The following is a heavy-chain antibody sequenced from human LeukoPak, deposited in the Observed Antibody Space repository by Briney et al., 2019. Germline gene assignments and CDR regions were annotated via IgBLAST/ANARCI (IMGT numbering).Heavy chain of an antibody. Sequence: SETLSLTCTVSGGSISGYYWSWIRQPPGKGLEWIGEINHSGSTNYNPSLKSRVTISVDTSKNQFSLKLSSVTAADTAVYYCARVVAAEEYYFDYWGQGTLVTVSS. CDR2: INHSGST. V-gene: IGHV4-34*01. CDR1: GGSISGYY. D-gene: IGHD1-26*01. J-gene: IGHJ4*02. CDR3: ARVVAAEEYYFDY.